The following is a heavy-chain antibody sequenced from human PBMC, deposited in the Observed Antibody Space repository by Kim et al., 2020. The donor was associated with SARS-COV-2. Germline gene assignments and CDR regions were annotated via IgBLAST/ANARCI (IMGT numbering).Heavy chain of an antibody. D-gene: IGHD6-19*01. Sequence: SETLSLTCTVSGCTISSYYWSCIRQPPGRRLEWIGYIYYSGSTNYSPSLKSRVTISVDTSKNQFSLKLISVTAADTAVYYCARAVADRVGDFWGQGTLVTFSS. CDR3: ARAVADRVGDF. J-gene: IGHJ4*02. CDR1: GCTISSYY. V-gene: IGHV4-59*01. CDR2: IYYSGST.